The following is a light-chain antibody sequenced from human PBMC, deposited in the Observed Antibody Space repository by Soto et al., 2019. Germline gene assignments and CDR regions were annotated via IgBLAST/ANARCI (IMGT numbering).Light chain of an antibody. J-gene: IGKJ4*01. CDR3: QQRSNWPLT. V-gene: IGKV3-15*01. CDR1: ESVSSN. Sequence: EIVMTQSPATLSVSPGERATLSCRASESVSSNLAWYQQKPGQAPRLLIYGASTRATGIPARISGSGSGTEFTLTISSLQSEDFAVYYCQQRSNWPLTFGGGTKVDIK. CDR2: GAS.